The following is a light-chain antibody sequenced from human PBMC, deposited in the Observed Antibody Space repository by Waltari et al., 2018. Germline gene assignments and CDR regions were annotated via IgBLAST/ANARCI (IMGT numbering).Light chain of an antibody. CDR1: QSVSSN. V-gene: IGKV3-15*01. CDR2: GAS. Sequence: EIVMTQSPATLSVSRGERATLSCRASQSVSSNLAWYQQKPGQAPRLLIYGASTRATGIPARFSGSGSGTEFTLTISSLQSEDFAVYYCQQYNNWLFTFGPGTKVDIK. J-gene: IGKJ3*01. CDR3: QQYNNWLFT.